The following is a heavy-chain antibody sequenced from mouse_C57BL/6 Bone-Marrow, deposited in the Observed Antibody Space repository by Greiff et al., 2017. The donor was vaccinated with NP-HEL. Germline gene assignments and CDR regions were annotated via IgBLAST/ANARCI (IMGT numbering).Heavy chain of an antibody. J-gene: IGHJ2*01. V-gene: IGHV1-74*01. CDR3: AMAPYGNYLYYFDY. Sequence: QVQLQQPGAELVKPGASVKVSCKASGYTFTSYWMHWVKQRPGQGLEWIGRIHPSDSDTNYNQKFKGKATLTVGKSSSTAYMQLSSLTSEDSAVYYCAMAPYGNYLYYFDYWGQGTTLTVSS. CDR2: IHPSDSDT. D-gene: IGHD2-1*01. CDR1: GYTFTSYW.